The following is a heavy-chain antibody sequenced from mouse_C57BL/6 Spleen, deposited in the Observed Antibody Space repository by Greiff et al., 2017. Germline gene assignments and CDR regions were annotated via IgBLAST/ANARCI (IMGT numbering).Heavy chain of an antibody. Sequence: VQLQQPGAELVKPGASVKLSCKASGYTFTSYWMQWVKQRPGQGLEWIGEIDPSDSYTNYNQKFKGKATLTVDTSSSTAYMQLSSLTSEDSAVYYCASITTVVARDWGQGTTLTVSS. V-gene: IGHV1-50*01. D-gene: IGHD1-1*01. CDR3: ASITTVVARD. CDR1: GYTFTSYW. CDR2: IDPSDSYT. J-gene: IGHJ2*01.